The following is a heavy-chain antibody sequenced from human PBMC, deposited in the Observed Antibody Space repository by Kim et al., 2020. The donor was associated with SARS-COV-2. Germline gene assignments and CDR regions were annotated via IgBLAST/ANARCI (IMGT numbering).Heavy chain of an antibody. J-gene: IGHJ6*02. V-gene: IGHV1-69*13. CDR3: ARGGYSSSSVAYYYYGMDV. Sequence: SVKVSCKASGGTFSSYAISWVRQAPGQGLEWMGGIIPIFGTANYAQKFQGRVTITADESTSTAYMELSSLRSEDTAVYYCARGGYSSSSVAYYYYGMDVWGQGTTVTVSS. CDR2: IIPIFGTA. CDR1: GGTFSSYA. D-gene: IGHD6-6*01.